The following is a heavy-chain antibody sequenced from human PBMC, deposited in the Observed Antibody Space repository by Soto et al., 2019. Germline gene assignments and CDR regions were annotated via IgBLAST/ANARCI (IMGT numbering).Heavy chain of an antibody. CDR2: ISYDGSNK. D-gene: IGHD6-25*01. CDR3: AKDLLRPGRAYGMDV. CDR1: GFTFSSYA. J-gene: IGHJ6*02. V-gene: IGHV3-30*04. Sequence: GGSLRLSCAAFGFTFSSYAMHWVRQAPGKGLEWVAVISYDGSNKYYADSVKGRFTISRDNSKNTLYLQMNSLRPEDTAVYYCAKDLLRPGRAYGMDVWGQGTTVNVSS.